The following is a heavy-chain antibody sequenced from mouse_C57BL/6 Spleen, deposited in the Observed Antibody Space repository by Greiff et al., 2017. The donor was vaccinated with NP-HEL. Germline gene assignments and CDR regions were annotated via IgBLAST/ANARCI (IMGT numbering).Heavy chain of an antibody. Sequence: QVQLQQPGAELVKPGASVKLSCKASGYTFTSYWMHWVKQRPGQGLEWIGMIHPNSGSTNYNEKFKSKATLTVDKSSSTAYMQLSSLTSEDSAVYYCARKPIYFDAMDYWGQGTSVTVSS. D-gene: IGHD2-1*01. J-gene: IGHJ4*01. CDR1: GYTFTSYW. CDR3: ARKPIYFDAMDY. CDR2: IHPNSGST. V-gene: IGHV1-64*01.